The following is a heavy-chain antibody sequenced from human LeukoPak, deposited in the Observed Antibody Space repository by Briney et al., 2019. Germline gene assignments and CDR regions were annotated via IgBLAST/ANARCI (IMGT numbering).Heavy chain of an antibody. V-gene: IGHV3-30*02. CDR1: GFTFSSYG. J-gene: IGHJ4*02. CDR2: IRYDGSNK. D-gene: IGHD4-17*01. CDR3: AKETRGDYGQSLDY. Sequence: PGGSLRLSCAASGFTFSSYGMHWVRQAPGKGLEWVAFIRYDGSNKYYADSVKGRFTISRDNSKNTLYLQMNSLRAEDTAVYYCAKETRGDYGQSLDYWGQGTLVTASS.